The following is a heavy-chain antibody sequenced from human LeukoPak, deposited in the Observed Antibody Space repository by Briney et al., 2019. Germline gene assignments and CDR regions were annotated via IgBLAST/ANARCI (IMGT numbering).Heavy chain of an antibody. J-gene: IGHJ4*02. CDR2: ISGSGGRT. D-gene: IGHD3-16*01. V-gene: IGHV3-23*01. CDR1: GITFRIYA. CDR3: AREFMTLLDY. Sequence: GGSLRLSCAGSGITFRIYAMTWVRQAPGKGLEWVSAISGSGGRTYYADSVKGRFTISRDNSKNTLYLQMNSLRAEDTAVYYCAREFMTLLDYRGQGTLVTVSS.